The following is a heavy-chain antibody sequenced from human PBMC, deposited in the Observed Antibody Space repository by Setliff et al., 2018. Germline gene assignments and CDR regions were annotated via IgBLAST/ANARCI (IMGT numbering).Heavy chain of an antibody. CDR1: GGSISSGDYY. D-gene: IGHD3-22*01. Sequence: SETLSLTCTVSGGSISSGDYYWSWIRQPPGKGLEWIGYIYSSGSTYYNPSLKSRVSISVDTSKNQFSLKLSSVPAPDTAVYYCARESRYYYDNLGTLDYWGQGTLVTVSS. J-gene: IGHJ4*02. CDR3: ARESRYYYDNLGTLDY. CDR2: IYSSGST. V-gene: IGHV4-30-4*08.